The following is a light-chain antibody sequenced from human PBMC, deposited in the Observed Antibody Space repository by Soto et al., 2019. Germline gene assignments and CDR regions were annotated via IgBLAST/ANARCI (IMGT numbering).Light chain of an antibody. CDR1: SSDVGGYNY. CDR3: SSYTSSSTL. CDR2: DAS. J-gene: IGLJ1*01. V-gene: IGLV2-14*01. Sequence: QSALTQPASVSGSPGQSITISCTGTSSDVGGYNYVSWYQQHPGKAPKLMIYDASNRPSGVSNRFSGSKSGNTASLTISGLQAEDEADYYCSSYTSSSTLFGTGTNFTVL.